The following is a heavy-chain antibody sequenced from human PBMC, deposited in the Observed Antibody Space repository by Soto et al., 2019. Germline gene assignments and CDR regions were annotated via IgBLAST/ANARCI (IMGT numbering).Heavy chain of an antibody. J-gene: IGHJ6*02. Sequence: QVQLQQWGAGLLKPSETLSLTCAVYGGSFSGYYWSWIRQPPGKGLEWIGEINHSGSTNYNPSLKSRVTISVDTSKNQFSLKLSSVTAADPAVYYCARDAHYYYGMDVWGQGTTVTVSS. V-gene: IGHV4-34*01. CDR3: ARDAHYYYGMDV. CDR2: INHSGST. CDR1: GGSFSGYY.